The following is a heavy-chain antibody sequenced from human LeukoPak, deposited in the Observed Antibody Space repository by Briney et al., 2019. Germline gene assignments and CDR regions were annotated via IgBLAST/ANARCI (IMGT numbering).Heavy chain of an antibody. CDR1: GGPIRSDDSY. CDR3: ARDKWVKAGNTWQHYGMDV. CDR2: MYYSGST. D-gene: IGHD1-26*01. V-gene: IGHV4-30-4*01. Sequence: SQTLSLTCTVSGGPIRSDDSYWSWIPQPPGKGLEWIGYMYYSGSTYCNPSLKSRVTISEDTSKNQISLKLTSVTAADTAVYYCARDKWVKAGNTWQHYGMDVWGQGTTVTVSS. J-gene: IGHJ6*02.